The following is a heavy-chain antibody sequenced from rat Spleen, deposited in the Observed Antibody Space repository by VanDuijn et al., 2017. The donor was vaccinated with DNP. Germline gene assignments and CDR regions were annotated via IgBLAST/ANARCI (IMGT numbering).Heavy chain of an antibody. CDR3: TTDSYSSYY. CDR2: ISYDGSST. D-gene: IGHD1-2*01. V-gene: IGHV5-20*01. CDR1: GFTFSDYY. Sequence: EVQLVESGGGLVQPGRSLKLSCAASGFTFSDYYMAWVRQAPKKGLEWVASISYDGSSTYYRDSVKGRFTISRDNAKSTLYLQMDSLRSEDTATYYCTTDSYSSYYWGQGVMVTVSS. J-gene: IGHJ2*01.